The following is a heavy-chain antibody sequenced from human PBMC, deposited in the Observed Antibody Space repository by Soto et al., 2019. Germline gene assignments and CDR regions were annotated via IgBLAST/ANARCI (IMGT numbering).Heavy chain of an antibody. CDR3: ASYVLLWFGGNYFDY. CDR1: GGSISSSSYY. V-gene: IGHV4-39*01. Sequence: SETLSLTCTVSGGSISSSSYYWGWIRQPPGKGLEWIGSIYYSGSTYYNPSLKSRVTISVDTSKNQFSLKLSSVTAADTAVYYCASYVLLWFGGNYFDYWGQGTLVTVSS. J-gene: IGHJ4*02. D-gene: IGHD3-10*01. CDR2: IYYSGST.